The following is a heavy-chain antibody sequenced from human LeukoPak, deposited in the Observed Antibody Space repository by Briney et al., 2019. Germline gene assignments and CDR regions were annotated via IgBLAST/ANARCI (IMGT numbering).Heavy chain of an antibody. V-gene: IGHV3-23*01. CDR3: AKTGHYDILTGYLDDAFDI. CDR1: GFTFSSYA. D-gene: IGHD3-9*01. Sequence: GGSLRLSCAASGFTFSSYAMSWVRQAPGKGLEWVSAISGSGGSTYYADSVKGRFTISRDNSKNTLYLQMNSLRAEDTAVYYCAKTGHYDILTGYLDDAFDIWGQGTMVTVSS. J-gene: IGHJ3*02. CDR2: ISGSGGST.